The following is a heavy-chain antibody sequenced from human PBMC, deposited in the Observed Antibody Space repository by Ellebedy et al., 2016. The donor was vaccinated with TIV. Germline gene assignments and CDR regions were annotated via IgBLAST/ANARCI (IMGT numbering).Heavy chain of an antibody. V-gene: IGHV1-46*01. CDR1: GYTFISYY. J-gene: IGHJ4*02. CDR3: ARVSWRSPDY. Sequence: ASVKVSXKASGYTFISYYMHWVRQAPGQGLEWMGIINPSGGSTTYAQTFQGRVTMTRDTSTSTVYMELSSLRSEDTAVYYCARVSWRSPDYWGQGTLVTVSS. CDR2: INPSGGST.